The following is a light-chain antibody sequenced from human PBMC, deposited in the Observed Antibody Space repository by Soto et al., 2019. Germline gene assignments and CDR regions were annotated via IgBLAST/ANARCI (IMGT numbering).Light chain of an antibody. CDR3: QQYSNWPRT. CDR2: GAS. CDR1: QSVSST. V-gene: IGKV3-15*01. Sequence: EIVMTQSPATLSVSPGERATLSCTASQSVSSTLARYQQRPGQAPRLLIYGASTRATGIPARFSGSGSGREFTLTISSLQSEDFAVYYCQQYSNWPRTFGQGTKVDIK. J-gene: IGKJ1*01.